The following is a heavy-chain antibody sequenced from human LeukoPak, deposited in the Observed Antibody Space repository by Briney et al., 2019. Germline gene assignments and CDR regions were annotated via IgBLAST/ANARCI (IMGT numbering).Heavy chain of an antibody. Sequence: SVKVSCKASGGTFSSYAISWVRQAPGQGLEWMGGIIPIFGTANYAQKFQGRVTITADESTSTAYMELSSLRSEDTAVYYCARGMVRGVIITRARSAFDIWGQGTMVTVSS. D-gene: IGHD3-10*01. CDR1: GGTFSSYA. CDR3: ARGMVRGVIITRARSAFDI. CDR2: IIPIFGTA. V-gene: IGHV1-69*13. J-gene: IGHJ3*02.